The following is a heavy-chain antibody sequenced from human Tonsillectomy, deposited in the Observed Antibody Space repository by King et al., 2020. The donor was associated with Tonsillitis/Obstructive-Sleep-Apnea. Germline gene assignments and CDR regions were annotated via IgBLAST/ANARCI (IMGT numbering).Heavy chain of an antibody. CDR3: AGDGDIVVVPAAAHDAFDI. Sequence: QLVQSGAEVKKPGASVKVSCKASGYTFTSYGISWGRQAPGQGLEGMGWISTYNGNTNYAQKLQGRGTMTTDTSTRTAYMELRSLRSDDTAVYYCAGDGDIVVVPAAAHDAFDIWGQGTMVTVSS. CDR1: GYTFTSYG. D-gene: IGHD2-2*01. CDR2: ISTYNGNT. J-gene: IGHJ3*02. V-gene: IGHV1-18*01.